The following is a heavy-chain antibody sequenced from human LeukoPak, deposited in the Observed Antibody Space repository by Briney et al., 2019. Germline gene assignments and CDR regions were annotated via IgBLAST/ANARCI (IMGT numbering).Heavy chain of an antibody. Sequence: QAGGSLRLSCAASEFTLSSYEMTWVRQAPGKGLEWVSYISSSGSTIYYADSVKGRFTISRDNAKNSLYLQMNSLRTEDTAVYYCARGPSGGNNLWMDYWGQGTLVTVSS. CDR2: ISSSGSTI. J-gene: IGHJ4*02. CDR1: EFTLSSYE. V-gene: IGHV3-48*03. CDR3: ARGPSGGNNLWMDY. D-gene: IGHD1-20*01.